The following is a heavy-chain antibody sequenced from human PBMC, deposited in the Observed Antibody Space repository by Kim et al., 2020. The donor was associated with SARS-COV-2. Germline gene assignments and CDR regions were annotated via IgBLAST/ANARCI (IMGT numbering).Heavy chain of an antibody. J-gene: IGHJ4*02. CDR3: AKAVAGTGDFDY. Sequence: CYAASAKRRFTISRDNSKNPLYLQMKSLRAEDTAVYYCAKAVAGTGDFDYWGQGTLVTVSS. D-gene: IGHD6-19*01. V-gene: IGHV3-23*01.